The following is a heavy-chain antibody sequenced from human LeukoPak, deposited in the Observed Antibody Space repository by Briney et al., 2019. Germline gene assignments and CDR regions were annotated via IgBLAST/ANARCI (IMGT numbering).Heavy chain of an antibody. D-gene: IGHD3-22*01. CDR2: ISAYNGNT. CDR1: GYTFTSYG. V-gene: IGHV1-18*01. CDR3: ATSPTCYYDSSGYSAFDI. J-gene: IGHJ3*02. Sequence: ASVEVSCKASGYTFTSYGISWVRQAPGQGLEWMGWISAYNGNTNYAQKLQGRVTMTTDTSASTAYMELRSLRSDDTAVYYCATSPTCYYDSSGYSAFDIWGQGTMVTVSS.